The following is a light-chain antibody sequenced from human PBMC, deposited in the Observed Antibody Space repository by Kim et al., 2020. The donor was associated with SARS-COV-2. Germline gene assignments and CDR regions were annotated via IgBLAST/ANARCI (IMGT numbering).Light chain of an antibody. J-gene: IGLJ3*02. Sequence: QSFTISCSVTSSDIGGHDYVSWYQQHPDKAPKLISYDVTNRPSGISNRFSGSKSGSTASLTISGLQAEDAANYHCSSYTSTTSSWVFGGGTQLTVL. CDR1: SSDIGGHDY. V-gene: IGLV2-14*03. CDR2: DVT. CDR3: SSYTSTTSSWV.